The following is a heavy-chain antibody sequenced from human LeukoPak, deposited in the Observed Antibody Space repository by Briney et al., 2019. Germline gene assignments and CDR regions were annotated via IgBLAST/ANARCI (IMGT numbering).Heavy chain of an antibody. CDR3: ATLSGYDPDTFSSGDY. CDR2: FDPEDGET. V-gene: IGHV1-24*01. CDR1: GYTLTELS. J-gene: IGHJ4*02. Sequence: GAAVNVSCKVSGYTLTELSMHWVRQAPGKGREWMGGFDPEDGETIYAQKFQGRVTMTEDTSTDTAYMELGSLRSEDTAVYYCATLSGYDPDTFSSGDYWGQGTLVTVSS. D-gene: IGHD5-12*01.